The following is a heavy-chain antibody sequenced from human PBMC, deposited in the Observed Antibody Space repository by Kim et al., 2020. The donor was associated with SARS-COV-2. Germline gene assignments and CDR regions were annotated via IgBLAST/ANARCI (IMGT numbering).Heavy chain of an antibody. Sequence: SETLSLNCAVNGGSLSDNYWSWIRQSPGKGLEWIGEINHSGSTNYNPSLKRRVTISRDTSKNQFSLKLSSVTAADTAVYYCARGIRKITMIVVVMTSYSVYFHFGRQGTLVTVFS. CDR3: ARGIRKITMIVVVMTSYSVYFHF. CDR2: INHSGST. D-gene: IGHD3-22*01. CDR1: GGSLSDNY. J-gene: IGHJ4*02. V-gene: IGHV4-34*01.